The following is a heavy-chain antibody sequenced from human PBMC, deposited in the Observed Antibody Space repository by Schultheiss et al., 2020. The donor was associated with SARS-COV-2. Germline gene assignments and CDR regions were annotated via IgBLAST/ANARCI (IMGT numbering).Heavy chain of an antibody. D-gene: IGHD6-19*01. J-gene: IGHJ3*02. V-gene: IGHV1-69*04. CDR1: GGTFSSYA. Sequence: SVKVSCKASGGTFSSYAISWVRQAPGQGLEWMGRIIPILGIANYAQKFQGRVTITADKSTSTAYMELSSLRSEDTAVYYCARGPRDSSGWSDAFDIWGQGTMVTVSS. CDR3: ARGPRDSSGWSDAFDI. CDR2: IIPILGIA.